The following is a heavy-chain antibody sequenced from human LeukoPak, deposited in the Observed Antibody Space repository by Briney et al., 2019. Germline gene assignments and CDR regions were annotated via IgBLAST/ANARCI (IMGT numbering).Heavy chain of an antibody. J-gene: IGHJ6*02. V-gene: IGHV1-46*01. Sequence: ASVKVSCKTSGYTFTNYFMHWVRQAPGQGLEWMGTINPNDGSTFYAQNFQGRVTMTRDTSTSTFYMEVSSLRSDDTAVYYCARMVHCSGGSCYYHYGMDVWGQGTTVTVSS. CDR1: GYTFTNYF. CDR2: INPNDGST. CDR3: ARMVHCSGGSCYYHYGMDV. D-gene: IGHD2-15*01.